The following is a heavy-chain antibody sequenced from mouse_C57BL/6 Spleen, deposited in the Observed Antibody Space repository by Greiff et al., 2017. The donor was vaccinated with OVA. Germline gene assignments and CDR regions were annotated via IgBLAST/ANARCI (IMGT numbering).Heavy chain of an antibody. Sequence: EVKLMESGGGLVQPGGSLKLSCAASGFTFSDYGMAWVRQAPRKGPEWVAFISNLAYSIYYADTVTGRFTISRENAKNTLYLEMSSLRSEDTAMYYCARHDPWFAYWGQGTLVTVSA. J-gene: IGHJ3*01. CDR3: ARHDPWFAY. CDR2: ISNLAYSI. V-gene: IGHV5-15*01. CDR1: GFTFSDYG.